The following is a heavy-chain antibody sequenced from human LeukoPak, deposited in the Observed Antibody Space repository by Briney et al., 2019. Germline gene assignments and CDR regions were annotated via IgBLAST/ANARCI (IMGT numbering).Heavy chain of an antibody. J-gene: IGHJ1*01. D-gene: IGHD3-22*01. CDR2: ISYDGNDK. CDR1: GLTFSSYG. V-gene: IGHV3-30*18. CDR3: AKAPYSSRMEYFQY. Sequence: GRSLRLSCVASGLTFSSYGMHWVRQAPGKGLEWVAVISYDGNDKYYADSVKGRFSISRDNSKNTLYLEMSSLRTEDTAVYYCAKAPYSSRMEYFQYWGQGTLVIVSS.